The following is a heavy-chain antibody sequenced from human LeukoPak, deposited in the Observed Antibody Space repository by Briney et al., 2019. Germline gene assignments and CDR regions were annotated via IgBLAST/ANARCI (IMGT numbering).Heavy chain of an antibody. D-gene: IGHD2-21*02. J-gene: IGHJ4*02. CDR3: ARGGLMGDPLDY. Sequence: GASVKVSCKASGGTFSSYAISWVRQAPGQRLEWMGWSNAGNGNTKYSQEFQGRVTITRDTSASTAYMELSSLRSEDMAVYYCARGGLMGDPLDYWGQGTLVTVSS. CDR1: GGTFSSYA. CDR2: SNAGNGNT. V-gene: IGHV1-3*02.